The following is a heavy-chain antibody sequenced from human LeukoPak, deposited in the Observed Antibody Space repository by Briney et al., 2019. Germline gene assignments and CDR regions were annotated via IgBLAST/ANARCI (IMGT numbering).Heavy chain of an antibody. V-gene: IGHV4-38-2*02. CDR1: GYSISSGYY. CDR2: IYHSGST. CDR3: ARGVVNRKPVYFDY. J-gene: IGHJ4*02. Sequence: SETLSLTCTVSGYSISSGYYWGWIRQPPGKGLEWIGSIYHSGSTYYNPSLKSRVTISVDTSKNQFSLKLSSVTAADTAVYYCARGVVNRKPVYFDYWGQGTLVTVSS. D-gene: IGHD3-3*01.